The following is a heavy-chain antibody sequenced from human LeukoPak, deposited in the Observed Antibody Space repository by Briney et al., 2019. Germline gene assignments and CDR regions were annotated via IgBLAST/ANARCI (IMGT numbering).Heavy chain of an antibody. Sequence: GGSLRLSCAASGFTVSSNYMSWVRQAPGKGLEWVSVIYSGGSTCYADSVKGRFTISRDNSKNTLYLQMNSLRAEDTAVYYCAYGGDILTGYADYWGQGTLVTVSS. CDR2: IYSGGST. CDR1: GFTVSSNY. V-gene: IGHV3-53*01. CDR3: AYGGDILTGYADY. J-gene: IGHJ4*02. D-gene: IGHD3-9*01.